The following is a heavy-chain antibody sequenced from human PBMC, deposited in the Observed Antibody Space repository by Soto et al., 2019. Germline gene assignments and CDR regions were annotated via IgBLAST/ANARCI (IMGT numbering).Heavy chain of an antibody. CDR2: ISTYNGNT. D-gene: IGHD2-15*01. V-gene: IGHV1-18*01. CDR3: ARGFRVAATRWGFDP. CDR1: GYTFTSYD. Sequence: QVQLVQSGAEVKKPGASVKVSCKASGYTFTSYDISWVRQAPGQGLEWMGWISTYNGNTNYAQKLQGRVTMTTDTSTSTAYTELRSLRSDDTAVYYCARGFRVAATRWGFDPWGQGTLVTVSS. J-gene: IGHJ5*02.